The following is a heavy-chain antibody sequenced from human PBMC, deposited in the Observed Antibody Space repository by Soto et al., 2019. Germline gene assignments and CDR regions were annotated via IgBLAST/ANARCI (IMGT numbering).Heavy chain of an antibody. CDR3: ARVRSPYDFWSGYYAPYYYGMDV. J-gene: IGHJ6*02. D-gene: IGHD3-3*01. CDR1: GYTFTFYA. Sequence: GASVKVSCKASGYTFTFYAMHWVRQAPGQRLEWMGWINTGNGNTKYSQNFQDRVTMTRNTSISTAYMELSSLRSEDTAVYYCARVRSPYDFWSGYYAPYYYGMDVWGQGTTVTVSS. V-gene: IGHV1-3*04. CDR2: INTGNGNT.